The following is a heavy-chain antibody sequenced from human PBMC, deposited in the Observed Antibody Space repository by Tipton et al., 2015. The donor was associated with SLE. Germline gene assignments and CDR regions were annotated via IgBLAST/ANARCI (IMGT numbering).Heavy chain of an antibody. Sequence: SGFTFSNYAMSWVRQAPGKGLEWVSPISGSGGSTYYADSVKGRFTISRDNSKNTLYLQMNSLRAEDTAVYDCAKEGQWLGFDYGGQGTLVTVTS. CDR1: GFTFSNYA. CDR3: AKEGQWLGFDY. V-gene: IGHV3-23*01. D-gene: IGHD6-19*01. J-gene: IGHJ4*02. CDR2: ISGSGGST.